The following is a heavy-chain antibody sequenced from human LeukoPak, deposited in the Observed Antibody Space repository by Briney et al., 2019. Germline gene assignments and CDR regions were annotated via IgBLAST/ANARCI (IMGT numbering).Heavy chain of an antibody. CDR1: GFTFSDYY. D-gene: IGHD3-10*01. J-gene: IGHJ4*02. CDR2: ISSDSSYT. CDR3: ARHYGPGNYIDY. Sequence: GGSLRLSCAASGFTFSDYYMSWIRQAPGKGLEWISYISSDSSYTNYADSVRGRFTISRDNAKNSLYLQMNRLGAEDTAVLYCARHYGPGNYIDYWGQGTLVTVSS. V-gene: IGHV3-11*03.